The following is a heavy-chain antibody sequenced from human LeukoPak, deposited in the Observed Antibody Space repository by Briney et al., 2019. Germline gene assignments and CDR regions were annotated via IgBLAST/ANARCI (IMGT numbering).Heavy chain of an antibody. J-gene: IGHJ6*03. CDR3: ARDYSSGWGGYYYYYYMDV. CDR2: ISYDGSNK. V-gene: IGHV3-30*04. Sequence: GGSLRLSCAASGFTFSSYAMHWVRQAPGKGLEWVAVISYDGSNKYYADSVKGRFTISRDNSKNTLYLQMNSLRAEDTAVYYCARDYSSGWGGYYYYYYMDVWGKGTTVTVSS. D-gene: IGHD6-19*01. CDR1: GFTFSSYA.